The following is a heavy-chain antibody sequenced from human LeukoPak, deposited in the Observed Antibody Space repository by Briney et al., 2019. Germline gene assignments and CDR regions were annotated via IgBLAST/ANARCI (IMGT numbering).Heavy chain of an antibody. J-gene: IGHJ4*02. CDR1: GYTFTSYD. V-gene: IGHV1-2*02. CDR3: ARWGYCSGGSCSGEEYYFDY. Sequence: ASVKVSCKASGYTFTSYDINWVRQATGQGLEWMGWINPNSGGTNYAQKFQGRVTMTRDTSISTAYMELSRLRSDDTAVYYCARWGYCSGGSCSGEEYYFDYWGQGTLVTVSS. D-gene: IGHD2-15*01. CDR2: INPNSGGT.